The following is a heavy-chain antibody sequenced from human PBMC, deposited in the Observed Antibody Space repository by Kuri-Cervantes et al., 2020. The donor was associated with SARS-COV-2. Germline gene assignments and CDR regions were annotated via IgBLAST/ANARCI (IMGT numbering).Heavy chain of an antibody. CDR2: IYYSGST. CDR1: GGSISSSSYY. CDR3: AKGSWFRELLAFDY. D-gene: IGHD3-10*01. J-gene: IGHJ4*02. Sequence: ESLKISCTVSGGSISSSSYYWGWIRQPPGKGLEWIGSIYYSGSTYYNPSLKSRVTISVDTSKNQFSLKLSSVTAEDTAVYYCAKGSWFRELLAFDYWGQGTLVTVSS. V-gene: IGHV4-39*07.